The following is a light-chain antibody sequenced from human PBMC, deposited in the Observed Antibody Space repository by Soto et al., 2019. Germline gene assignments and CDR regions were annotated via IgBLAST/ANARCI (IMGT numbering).Light chain of an antibody. J-gene: IGLJ2*01. CDR1: SSDVGSYNL. CDR2: EGS. Sequence: QSALTQPASVSGSPGQSITISCTGTSSDVGSYNLVSWYQQHPGKAPKLMFYEGSKRPSGVSNRYSGSKSGNTASLTIAGLQAEDEADYYCCSYAGSSTDVVFGGGTKVTVL. CDR3: CSYAGSSTDVV. V-gene: IGLV2-23*01.